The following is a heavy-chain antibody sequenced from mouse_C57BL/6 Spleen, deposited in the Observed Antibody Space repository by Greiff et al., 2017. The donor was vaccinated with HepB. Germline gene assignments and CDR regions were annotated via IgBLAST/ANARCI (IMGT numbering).Heavy chain of an antibody. J-gene: IGHJ4*01. V-gene: IGHV7-1*01. D-gene: IGHD2-1*01. CDR1: GFTFSDFY. CDR2: SRNKANDYTT. Sequence: EVQLMESGGGLVQSGRSLRLSCATSGFTFSDFYMEWVRQAPGKGLEWIAASRNKANDYTTEYSASVKGRFIVSRDTSQSILYLQMNALRAEDTAIYYCARASIYYGNYNYAMDYWGQGTSVTVSS. CDR3: ARASIYYGNYNYAMDY.